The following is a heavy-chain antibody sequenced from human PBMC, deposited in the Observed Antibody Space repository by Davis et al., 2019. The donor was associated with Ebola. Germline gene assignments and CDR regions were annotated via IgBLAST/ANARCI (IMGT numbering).Heavy chain of an antibody. CDR3: ARDRRGTYYFDF. CDR2: IWYDGSNK. J-gene: IGHJ4*02. CDR1: GFTFSSYG. D-gene: IGHD1-26*01. V-gene: IGHV3-33*01. Sequence: PGGSLRLSCAASGFTFSSYGMHWVRQAPGKGLEWVAVIWYDGSNKYYADSVKGRFTISRDNSKNTLYLQMNSLRAEDTAVYYCARDRRGTYYFDFWGQGSLVIVSS.